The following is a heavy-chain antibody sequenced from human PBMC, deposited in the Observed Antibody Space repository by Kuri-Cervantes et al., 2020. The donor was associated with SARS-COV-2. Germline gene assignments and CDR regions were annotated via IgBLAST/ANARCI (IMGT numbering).Heavy chain of an antibody. Sequence: KVSCKGSGYSFTSYWIGWVRQMPGKGLEWMGIIYSGDSDTRYSPSFQGQVTISADKSISTAYLQWSSLKASDTAVYYCARRGRKFPDYYFDYWGQGTLVTVSS. J-gene: IGHJ4*02. D-gene: IGHD4/OR15-4a*01. V-gene: IGHV5-51*01. CDR1: GYSFTSYW. CDR2: IYSGDSDT. CDR3: ARRGRKFPDYYFDY.